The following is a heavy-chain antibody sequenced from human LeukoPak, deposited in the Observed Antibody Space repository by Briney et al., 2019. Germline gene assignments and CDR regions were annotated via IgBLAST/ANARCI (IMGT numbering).Heavy chain of an antibody. D-gene: IGHD6-19*01. CDR2: IKQDGSEK. V-gene: IGHV3-7*02. CDR1: GFTFSSSW. CDR3: ARAGYNSGWYEY. Sequence: GGSLRLSCAAAGFTFSSSWMSWVRLAPGRGLKWVANIKQDGSEKYYVDSVKGRFTISRDNSKNTLYLQMNSLRVEDTAVYYCARAGYNSGWYEYWGQGTLVTVSS. J-gene: IGHJ4*02.